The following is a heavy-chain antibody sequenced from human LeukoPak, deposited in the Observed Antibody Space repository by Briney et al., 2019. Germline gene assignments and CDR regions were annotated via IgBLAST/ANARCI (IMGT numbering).Heavy chain of an antibody. CDR2: ISGSGGST. CDR3: AKGSPVIAAAGTRLDY. V-gene: IGHV3-23*01. J-gene: IGHJ4*02. D-gene: IGHD6-13*01. Sequence: GGSLRLSCAASGFTFSSYAMSWVRRAPGKGLEWVSAISGSGGSTYYADSVKGRFTISRDNSKNTLYLQMNSLRAEDTAVYYCAKGSPVIAAAGTRLDYWGQGTLVTVSS. CDR1: GFTFSSYA.